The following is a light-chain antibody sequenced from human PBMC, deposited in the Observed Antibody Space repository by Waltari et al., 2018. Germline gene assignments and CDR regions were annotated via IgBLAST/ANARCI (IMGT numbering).Light chain of an antibody. CDR1: QSLLHSNGYND. V-gene: IGKV2-28*01. J-gene: IGKJ5*01. CDR2: LAS. Sequence: DIVMTQSPLSLPVTPGEPASISCRSSQSLLHSNGYNDLDWYLQKPGQSPQILIYLASNRASGVPDRFSGSGSGTDFTLKISRVEAEDAGVYYCMEALQSVTFGQGTRLEIK. CDR3: MEALQSVT.